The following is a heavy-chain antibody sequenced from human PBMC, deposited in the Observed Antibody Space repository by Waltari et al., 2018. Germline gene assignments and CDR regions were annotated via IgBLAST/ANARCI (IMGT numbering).Heavy chain of an antibody. V-gene: IGHV3-30*02. D-gene: IGHD3-10*01. J-gene: IGHJ3*02. CDR2: IRYDGSNK. CDR1: GLTSSSYR. Sequence: QVQLVESGGGVVQPGGPLCLSCAASGLTSSSYRMHPVGQAPGKGLEWVAFIRYDGSNKYYADSVKGRFTISRDNSKNTLYLQMNSLRAEDTAVYYCAKDHPMDDAFDIWGQGTMVTVSS. CDR3: AKDHPMDDAFDI.